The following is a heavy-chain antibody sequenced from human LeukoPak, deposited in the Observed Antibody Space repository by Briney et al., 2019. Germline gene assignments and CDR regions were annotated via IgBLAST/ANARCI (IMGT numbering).Heavy chain of an antibody. V-gene: IGHV3-74*01. CDR2: ICPDGTVT. Sequence: LSGGSLRLSCAASGFTFSTYCMHWVRQAPGKGPMWVSRICPDGTVTNYADSVKARFIISRDNARNTVYLQMNSLRVEDTAVYYCVRDFRSADYWGQGTLVTDSS. J-gene: IGHJ4*02. CDR3: VRDFRSADY. CDR1: GFTFSTYC.